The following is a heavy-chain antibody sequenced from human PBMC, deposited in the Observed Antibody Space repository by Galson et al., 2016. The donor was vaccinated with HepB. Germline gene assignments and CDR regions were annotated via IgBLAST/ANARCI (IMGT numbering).Heavy chain of an antibody. CDR3: AKRTSHDYGALLDY. V-gene: IGHV3-23*01. D-gene: IGHD4-17*01. J-gene: IGHJ4*02. Sequence: SLRLSCAASGFTFRSYAMSWVRQAPGKGLEXVSTMTDSGGSTYYADSVKGRFTISRDNSKNTLFLQMNSLRVEDTAMYYCAKRTSHDYGALLDYWGQGTLVTASS. CDR1: GFTFRSYA. CDR2: MTDSGGST.